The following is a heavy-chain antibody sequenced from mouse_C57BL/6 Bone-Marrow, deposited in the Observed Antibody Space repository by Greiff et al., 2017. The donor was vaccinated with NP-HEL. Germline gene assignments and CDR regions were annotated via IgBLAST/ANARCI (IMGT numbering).Heavy chain of an antibody. D-gene: IGHD1-1*01. CDR3: ASVYYGSFYWYFDV. CDR2: INPSSGYT. Sequence: VQLQQSGAELARPGASVKMSCKASGYTFTSYTMHWVKQRPGQGLEWIGYINPSSGYTKYNQKFKDKATLTADKSSSTAYMQLSSLTSEDSAVYYCASVYYGSFYWYFDVWGTGTTVTVSS. V-gene: IGHV1-4*01. CDR1: GYTFTSYT. J-gene: IGHJ1*03.